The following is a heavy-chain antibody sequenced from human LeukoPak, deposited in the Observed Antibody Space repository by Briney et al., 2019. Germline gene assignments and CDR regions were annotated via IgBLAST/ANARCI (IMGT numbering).Heavy chain of an antibody. Sequence: SETLSLTCTVSGDSISSTSYYWGWIRQPPGKGLEWIASIHYNGNTYYNPSLQSRVTISVDTSRNQFSLRLSSVTAADTAVYYCARDTDTAMVFGGQGTLVTVSS. CDR2: IHYNGNT. D-gene: IGHD5-18*01. J-gene: IGHJ4*02. V-gene: IGHV4-39*07. CDR1: GDSISSTSYY. CDR3: ARDTDTAMVF.